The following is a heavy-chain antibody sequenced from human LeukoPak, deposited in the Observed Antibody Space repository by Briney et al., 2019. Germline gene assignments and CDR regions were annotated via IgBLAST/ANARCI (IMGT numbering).Heavy chain of an antibody. Sequence: GGSLRLSCAASGFTFSTYAMSWVRQAPGKGLEWVSAISRSGGSLYYADSVKGRFTISRDISKNTLYLQMSSLRAEDTAAYYCARGYYESGVYYYFDYWDQGTLVTVSS. CDR3: ARGYYESGVYYYFDY. CDR1: GFTFSTYA. CDR2: ISRSGGSL. V-gene: IGHV3-23*01. J-gene: IGHJ4*02. D-gene: IGHD3-22*01.